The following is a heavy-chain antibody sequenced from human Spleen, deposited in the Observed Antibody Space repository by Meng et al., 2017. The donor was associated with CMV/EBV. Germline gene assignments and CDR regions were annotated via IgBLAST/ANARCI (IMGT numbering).Heavy chain of an antibody. CDR2: TYYRSKWYN. J-gene: IGHJ4*02. Sequence: LRLSCAISGASVSSNSAAWNWIRQSPSRGLEWLGRTYYRSKWYNDYAVSVKSRITINPDTSKNQFSLQLNSVTPEDTAVYYCARDVYDSSGYYRPLDYWGQGTLVTVSS. CDR1: GASVSSNSAA. D-gene: IGHD3-22*01. V-gene: IGHV6-1*01. CDR3: ARDVYDSSGYYRPLDY.